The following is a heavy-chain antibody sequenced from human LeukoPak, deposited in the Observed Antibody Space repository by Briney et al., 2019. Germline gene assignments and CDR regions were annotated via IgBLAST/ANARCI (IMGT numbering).Heavy chain of an antibody. J-gene: IGHJ2*01. CDR1: GFTFSSYA. V-gene: IGHV3-23*01. CDR3: AKGSTSFWYFDL. CDR2: ISGSGGST. Sequence: GGSLRLSCTASGFTFSSYAMSWVRQAPGKGLEWVSAISGSGGSTYYADSVKGRFTISRDNSKNTLYLQMNSLRAEDTAVYYCAKGSTSFWYFDLWGRGTLVTVSS. D-gene: IGHD5/OR15-5a*01.